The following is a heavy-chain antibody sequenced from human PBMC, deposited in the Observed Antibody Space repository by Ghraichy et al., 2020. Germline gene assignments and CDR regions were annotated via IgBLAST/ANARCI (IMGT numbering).Heavy chain of an antibody. CDR2: INISRGSI. J-gene: IGHJ3*01. Sequence: GGSLRLSCAASGFTFSNYSMSWARQAPGKGLEWVSCINISRGSIYYADSVKGRFTISRDNAKNSLYLQMNSLRAEDSAVYYCVMCSGGRCHQSAFDFWGQGTMVTVSS. D-gene: IGHD2-15*01. CDR1: GFTFSNYS. V-gene: IGHV3-21*01. CDR3: VMCSGGRCHQSAFDF.